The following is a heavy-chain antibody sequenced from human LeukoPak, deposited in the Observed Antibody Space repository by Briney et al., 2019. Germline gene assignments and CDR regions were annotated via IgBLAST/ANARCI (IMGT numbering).Heavy chain of an antibody. CDR2: IYTSGTT. CDR3: ARMFEY. J-gene: IGHJ4*02. CDR1: GGSISSDNCY. V-gene: IGHV4-61*09. Sequence: PSETLSLTCTVSGGSISSDNCYWTWIRQPAGKGLEWIGHIYTSGTTNYNPSLKSRVTILLDTSKNQLSLNLNSVTAADTAIYYCARMFEYWGQGTLVTVSS.